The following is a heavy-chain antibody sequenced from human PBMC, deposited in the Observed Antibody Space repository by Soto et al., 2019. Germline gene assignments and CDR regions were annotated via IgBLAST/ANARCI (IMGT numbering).Heavy chain of an antibody. CDR1: GFTFDDYG. V-gene: IGHV3-20*04. CDR2: INWNGGST. J-gene: IGHJ4*01. D-gene: IGHD3-10*01. Sequence: GGSLRLSCAASGFTFDDYGMSWVRQAPGKGLEWVSGINWNGGSTGYADSMKGRFIVSRDNAKNSLHLQMNSLRADDTAIYYCARDDHLYGSGSSEKGYWGHGTLVTVSS. CDR3: ARDDHLYGSGSSEKGY.